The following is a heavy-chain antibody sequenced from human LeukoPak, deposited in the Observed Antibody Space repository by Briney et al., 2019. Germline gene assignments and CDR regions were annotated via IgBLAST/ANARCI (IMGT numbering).Heavy chain of an antibody. CDR3: ARAPYGSSGYYFDAFDI. V-gene: IGHV3-72*01. D-gene: IGHD3-22*01. Sequence: GGSLRLSCAASGFTFSDHYMDWVRQAPGKGLEWVGRTRNKANSYTTEYAASVKGRFTISRDDSKNSLYLQMNSLKTEDTAVYYCARAPYGSSGYYFDAFDIWGQGTMVTVSS. J-gene: IGHJ3*02. CDR2: TRNKANSYTT. CDR1: GFTFSDHY.